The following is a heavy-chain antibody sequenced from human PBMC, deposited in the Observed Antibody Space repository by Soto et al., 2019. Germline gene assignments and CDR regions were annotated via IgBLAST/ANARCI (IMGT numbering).Heavy chain of an antibody. J-gene: IGHJ5*02. CDR1: GGSISSGGYY. CDR3: ARVRYCSGGSCYPRFDP. V-gene: IGHV4-31*03. Sequence: PSETLSLTCTVSGGSISSGGYYWSWIRQHPGKGLEWIGYIYYSGSTYYNPSLKSRVTISVDTSKNQFSLKLSSVTAADTAVYYFARVRYCSGGSCYPRFDPWGQGTLVTVSS. D-gene: IGHD2-15*01. CDR2: IYYSGST.